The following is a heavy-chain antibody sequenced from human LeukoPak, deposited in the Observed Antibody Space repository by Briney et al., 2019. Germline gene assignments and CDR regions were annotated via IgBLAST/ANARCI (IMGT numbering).Heavy chain of an antibody. V-gene: IGHV3-74*01. CDR2: IYRDGSRI. J-gene: IGHJ3*02. CDR3: ARGGSYLSAFDI. D-gene: IGHD1-26*01. Sequence: GGSLRLSCAASGFTFSTYWMHWVRQAPGKGLVWVSRIYRDGSRISYADSVKGRFTISRDNAKNTLYLQMNSLRAEDTAVYYCARGGSYLSAFDIWGQGTMVTVSS. CDR1: GFTFSTYW.